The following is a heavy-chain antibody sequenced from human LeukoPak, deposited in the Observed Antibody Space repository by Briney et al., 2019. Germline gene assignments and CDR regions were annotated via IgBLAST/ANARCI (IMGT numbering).Heavy chain of an antibody. D-gene: IGHD6-13*01. Sequence: ASVKVSCKASGYRFTSYYMHWVRQAPGQGLEWMGIINASGGSTTYAQKFQGRVTMTRDTSTSTVYMELSSLRSGDTAVYYCARDLIAAAGTTWFDPWGQGTLVTVSS. J-gene: IGHJ5*02. V-gene: IGHV1-46*01. CDR3: ARDLIAAAGTTWFDP. CDR1: GYRFTSYY. CDR2: INASGGST.